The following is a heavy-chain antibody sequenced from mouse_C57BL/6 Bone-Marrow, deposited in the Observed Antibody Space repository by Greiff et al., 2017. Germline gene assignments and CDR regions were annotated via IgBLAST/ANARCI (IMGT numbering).Heavy chain of an antibody. CDR3: ARGSTTVVAYWYFDV. CDR1: GYTFTSYW. V-gene: IGHV1-55*01. D-gene: IGHD1-1*01. CDR2: IYPGSGST. Sequence: QVQLQQPGAELVKPGASVKMSCKASGYTFTSYWLTWVKQRPGQGLEWIGDIYPGSGSTNYNEKFKSKATLTVDTSSSTAYMQLSSLTSEDSAVYYCARGSTTVVAYWYFDVWGTGTTVTVSS. J-gene: IGHJ1*03.